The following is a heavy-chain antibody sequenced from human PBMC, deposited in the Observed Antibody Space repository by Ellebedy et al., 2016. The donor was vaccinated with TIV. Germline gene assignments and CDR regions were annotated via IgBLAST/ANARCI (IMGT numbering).Heavy chain of an antibody. V-gene: IGHV4-31*03. CDR3: ARSAYSSTDY. D-gene: IGHD6-13*01. J-gene: IGHJ4*02. CDR2: IYYSGST. Sequence: LRLSCTVSGGSISSGGYYWSWIRQHPGKGLEWIGYIYYSGSTYYNPSLKSRVTISVDTSKNQFSLKLSSVTAADTAVYYCARSAYSSTDYWGQGTLVTVSS. CDR1: GGSISSGGYY.